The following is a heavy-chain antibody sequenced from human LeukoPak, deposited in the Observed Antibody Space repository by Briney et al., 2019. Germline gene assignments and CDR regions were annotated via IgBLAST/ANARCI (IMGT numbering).Heavy chain of an antibody. CDR3: ARLSRVPGADWEN. V-gene: IGHV5-51*01. D-gene: IGHD3-9*01. CDR1: GYSFTSYW. CDR2: IYPGDSDT. J-gene: IGHJ4*02. Sequence: GESLKISCQGSGYSFTSYWIGWVRQMPGKGLEWMGIIYPGDSDTRYSPSFQGQVTISADKSISTAYLQWSSLEASDTAMYYCARLSRVPGADWENWGQGTLVTVSS.